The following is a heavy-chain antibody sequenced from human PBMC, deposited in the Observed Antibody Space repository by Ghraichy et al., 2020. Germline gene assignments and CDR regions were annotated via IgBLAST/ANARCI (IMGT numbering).Heavy chain of an antibody. J-gene: IGHJ5*02. Sequence: SQTLSLTCAVYGGSFSGYYWSWIRQPPGKGLEWIGENNHSGSTNYNPSLKSRVTISVDTSKNQFSLKLSTVTAADTAVYYCARALIKYSSSWYYWFDPWGQVTLVTVSS. CDR2: NNHSGST. CDR1: GGSFSGYY. D-gene: IGHD6-13*01. V-gene: IGHV4-34*01. CDR3: ARALIKYSSSWYYWFDP.